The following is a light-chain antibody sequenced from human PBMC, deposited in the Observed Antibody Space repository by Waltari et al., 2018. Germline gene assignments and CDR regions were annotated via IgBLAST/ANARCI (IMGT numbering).Light chain of an antibody. CDR1: QSIGNS. J-gene: IGKJ2*01. Sequence: DIQMTQSPATLSASVGDRVTITCRATQSIGNSLAWYQQKPGKAPRLLIFESSSLGRGVPSRFSGSGSGTHFTLTISDLQRDDFATYYCQRYYTYWSIFGRGTKLEI. CDR3: QRYYTYWSI. V-gene: IGKV1-5*03. CDR2: ESS.